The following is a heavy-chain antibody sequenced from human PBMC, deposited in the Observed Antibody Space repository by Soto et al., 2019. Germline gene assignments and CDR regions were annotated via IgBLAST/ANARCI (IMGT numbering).Heavy chain of an antibody. CDR2: IYYGGTT. CDR1: GGSISRGDYY. Sequence: SDTLSLTCTVSGGSISRGDYYWSWIRQPTGKGLEWIGYIYYGGTTYYTPSLKGRLTISVGTPMNQFSLKLSSVTAADTAVYYCARGYYESSDDFVGSPIFDYWGQGSLVTVS. J-gene: IGHJ4*02. D-gene: IGHD3-22*01. CDR3: ARGYYESSDDFVGSPIFDY. V-gene: IGHV4-30-4*02.